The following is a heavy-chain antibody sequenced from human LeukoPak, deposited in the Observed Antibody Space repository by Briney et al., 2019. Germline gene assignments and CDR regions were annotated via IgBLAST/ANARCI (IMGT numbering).Heavy chain of an antibody. D-gene: IGHD5-18*01. CDR2: IRNDGKNK. V-gene: IGHV3-30*02. Sequence: QPGGSLRLSCAASGFTFSIYGMHWVRQAPGKRLEWVAFIRNDGKNKYYGDSVKGRITISRDNSQNTLYLQVNSLRAEDTAVYYCAKDSDGYSYGILDTWGQGTLVTVSS. CDR1: GFTFSIYG. CDR3: AKDSDGYSYGILDT. J-gene: IGHJ5*02.